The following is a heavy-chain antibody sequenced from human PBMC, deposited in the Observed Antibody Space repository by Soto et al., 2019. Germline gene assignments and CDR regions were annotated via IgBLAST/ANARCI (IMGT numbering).Heavy chain of an antibody. D-gene: IGHD3-16*01. CDR2: IIPILGIA. CDR3: GRGGHYYYYSMDV. CDR1: GGTFSSYT. Sequence: QVQLVQSGAEVKKPGSSVKVSCKASGGTFSSYTISWVRQAPGQGLEWMGRIIPILGIANYAQKFQGRVTITADKSTSTAYMELSSLRSEDTAVYYCGRGGHYYYYSMDVWGKGTTFTVSS. V-gene: IGHV1-69*02. J-gene: IGHJ6*03.